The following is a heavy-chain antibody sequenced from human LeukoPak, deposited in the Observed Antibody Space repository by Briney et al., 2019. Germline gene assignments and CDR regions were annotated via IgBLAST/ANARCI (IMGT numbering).Heavy chain of an antibody. CDR2: INPNSGGT. D-gene: IGHD3-10*01. J-gene: IGHJ5*02. Sequence: ASVKVSCKASGYTFTGYYMHWVRQAPGQGLEWMGWINPNSGGTNYAQKFQGRVTITADKSTSTAYMELSSLRSEDTAVYYCAVDDYYGSGARENWFDPWGQGTLVTVSS. CDR1: GYTFTGYY. CDR3: AVDDYYGSGARENWFDP. V-gene: IGHV1-2*02.